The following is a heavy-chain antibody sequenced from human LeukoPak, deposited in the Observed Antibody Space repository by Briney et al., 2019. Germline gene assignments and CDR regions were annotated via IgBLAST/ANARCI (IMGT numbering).Heavy chain of an antibody. Sequence: ASVKVSCKASGYTFTSYWIQWVRQAPRQGLEWMGLINPDGGSTAYAHRFQGRVIMTRDTSTSTAYMDLSSLTSDDTAVYHCARAPRNSSTMLDFWGQGTLVTISS. CDR3: ARAPRNSSTMLDF. CDR1: GYTFTSYW. CDR2: INPDGGST. J-gene: IGHJ4*02. D-gene: IGHD6-13*01. V-gene: IGHV1-46*01.